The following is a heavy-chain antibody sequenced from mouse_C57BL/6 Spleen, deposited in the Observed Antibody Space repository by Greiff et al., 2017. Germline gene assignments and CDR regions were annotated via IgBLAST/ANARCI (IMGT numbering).Heavy chain of an antibody. D-gene: IGHD1-1*01. J-gene: IGHJ2*01. Sequence: QVQLKQSGAELAKPGASVKLSCKASGYTFTNYWIGWAKQRPGHGLEWIGDIYPGGGYTNYNEKFKGKATLTADKSSSTAYMQFSSLTSEDSAIYYCARCPGSYYFDYWGQGTTRTVSS. V-gene: IGHV1-63*01. CDR3: ARCPGSYYFDY. CDR1: GYTFTNYW. CDR2: IYPGGGYT.